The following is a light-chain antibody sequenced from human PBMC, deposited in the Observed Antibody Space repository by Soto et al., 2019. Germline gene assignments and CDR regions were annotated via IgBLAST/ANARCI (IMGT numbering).Light chain of an antibody. Sequence: EIVLTQSPGTLSLSPGERATLSCRASQSVSSSYLAWYQQTPGQAPRLLIYGASSRATGIPDRFSGSGSGTDFTLKISRLEPEDFAVYYCQQYGSSPQTFGQGTKVEIK. CDR3: QQYGSSPQT. V-gene: IGKV3-20*01. CDR1: QSVSSSY. J-gene: IGKJ1*01. CDR2: GAS.